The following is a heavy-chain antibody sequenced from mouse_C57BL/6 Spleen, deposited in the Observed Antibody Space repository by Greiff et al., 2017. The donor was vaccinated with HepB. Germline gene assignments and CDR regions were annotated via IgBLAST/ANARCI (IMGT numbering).Heavy chain of an antibody. Sequence: VKLVESGGGLVKPGGSLKLSCAASGFTFSDYGMHWVRQAPEKGLEWVAYISSGSSTIYYADTVKGRFTISRDNAKNTLFLQMTSLRSEDTAMYYCARHDYDDDYAMDYWGQGTSVTVSS. J-gene: IGHJ4*01. D-gene: IGHD2-4*01. V-gene: IGHV5-17*01. CDR1: GFTFSDYG. CDR3: ARHDYDDDYAMDY. CDR2: ISSGSSTI.